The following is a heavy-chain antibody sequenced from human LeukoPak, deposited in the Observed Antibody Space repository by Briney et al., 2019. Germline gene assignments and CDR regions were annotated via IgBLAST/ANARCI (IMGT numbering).Heavy chain of an antibody. D-gene: IGHD3-3*01. Sequence: ASVKVSCKASGGTFSSYAISGVRQAPGQGLEWMGGIIPIFGTANYAQKFQGRVTITTNESTSTAYMELSSLRSEGTAVYYCARGWFFGVVILSWFDPWGQGTLVTVSS. J-gene: IGHJ5*02. V-gene: IGHV1-69*05. CDR2: IIPIFGTA. CDR3: ARGWFFGVVILSWFDP. CDR1: GGTFSSYA.